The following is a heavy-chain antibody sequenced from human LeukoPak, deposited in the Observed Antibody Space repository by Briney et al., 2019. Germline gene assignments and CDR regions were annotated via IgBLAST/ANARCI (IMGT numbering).Heavy chain of an antibody. V-gene: IGHV3-23*01. CDR1: GFTFSSYA. D-gene: IGHD6-13*01. J-gene: IGHJ3*02. CDR3: ARSSLGAFDI. CDR2: ISGSGGST. Sequence: GGSLRLSCAASGFTFSSYAMSWVRQAPGKGLEWVSAISGSGGSTYYADSVKGRFTISRDNAKNTLFLQMNSLRGEDTAVYYCARSSLGAFDIWGQGTMVTVSS.